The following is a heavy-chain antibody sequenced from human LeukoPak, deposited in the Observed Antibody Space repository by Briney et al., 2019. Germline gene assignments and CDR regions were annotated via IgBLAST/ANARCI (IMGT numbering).Heavy chain of an antibody. CDR1: GYTFTSYY. V-gene: IGHV1-46*01. Sequence: ASVKVSCKASGYTFTSYYMHWVRQAPGQGLEWMGIINPSGGSTSYAQKFQGRVTMTRDMSTSTVYMELSSLRSEDTAVYYCARDSHQTAFDIWGQGTMVTVSS. CDR3: ARDSHQTAFDI. CDR2: INPSGGST. J-gene: IGHJ3*02.